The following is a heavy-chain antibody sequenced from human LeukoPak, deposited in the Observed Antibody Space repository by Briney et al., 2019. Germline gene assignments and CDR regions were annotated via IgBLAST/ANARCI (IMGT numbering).Heavy chain of an antibody. J-gene: IGHJ3*02. Sequence: GGSLMLSCAASGFTFSNFGMHWVGQAPGQGLEWVAVISYDGSNKYYADSVKGRFMISRDKSKNTLYLQMNSLRAEDTAVYYCAREIRANYCYDSSGYYSDAFDIWGLGIRATVSS. D-gene: IGHD3-22*01. CDR1: GFTFSNFG. V-gene: IGHV3-30*03. CDR3: AREIRANYCYDSSGYYSDAFDI. CDR2: ISYDGSNK.